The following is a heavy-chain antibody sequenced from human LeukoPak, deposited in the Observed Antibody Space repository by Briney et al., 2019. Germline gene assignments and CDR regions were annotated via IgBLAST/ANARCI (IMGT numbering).Heavy chain of an antibody. Sequence: PGRSLRLSCAASGFTFSSYSMNWVRQAPGKGLEWVSYISGSSSPIYYADSVKGRFTISRDNAKNSLYLQMNSLRDEDTAVYYCARDSYYGSGSYSSGGGRFDYWGQGTLVTVSS. CDR2: ISGSSSPI. J-gene: IGHJ4*02. CDR3: ARDSYYGSGSYSSGGGRFDY. CDR1: GFTFSSYS. V-gene: IGHV3-48*02. D-gene: IGHD3-10*01.